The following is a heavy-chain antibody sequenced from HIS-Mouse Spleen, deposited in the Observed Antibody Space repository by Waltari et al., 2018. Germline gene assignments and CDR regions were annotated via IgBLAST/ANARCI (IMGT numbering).Heavy chain of an antibody. V-gene: IGHV3-33*06. Sequence: SNKYYADSVKGRFTISRDNSKNTLYLQMNSLRAEDTAVYYCAKDGGYSSSYYFDYWGQGTLVTVSS. J-gene: IGHJ4*02. D-gene: IGHD6-6*01. CDR3: AKDGGYSSSYYFDY. CDR2: SNK.